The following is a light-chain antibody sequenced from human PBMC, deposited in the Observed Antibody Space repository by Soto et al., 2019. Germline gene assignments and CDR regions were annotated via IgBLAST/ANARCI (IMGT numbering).Light chain of an antibody. CDR1: SSDVGSYNL. CDR3: CSYAGSSLVV. CDR2: EGS. Sequence: QSALTQPASVSGSPGQSITISCTGTSSDVGSYNLVSWYQQHPGKAPKLMIYEGSKRPSGVSNRFSGSKSGNTASLTISGLQDEDEAEYYCCSYAGSSLVVFGGGTKLTVL. V-gene: IGLV2-23*01. J-gene: IGLJ2*01.